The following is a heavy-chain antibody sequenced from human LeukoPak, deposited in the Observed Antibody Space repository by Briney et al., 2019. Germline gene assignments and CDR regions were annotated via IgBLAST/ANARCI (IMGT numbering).Heavy chain of an antibody. Sequence: GGSLRLSCAASGFTFSSYAMSWVRQAPGKGLEWVSVISGSGGSTYYADSVKGRFTISRDNSKNTLYLQMNSLRAEDTDVYYCAKGYYYDSSGYYPIDRWGQGTLVTVSS. CDR1: GFTFSSYA. J-gene: IGHJ5*02. CDR2: ISGSGGST. CDR3: AKGYYYDSSGYYPIDR. V-gene: IGHV3-23*01. D-gene: IGHD3-22*01.